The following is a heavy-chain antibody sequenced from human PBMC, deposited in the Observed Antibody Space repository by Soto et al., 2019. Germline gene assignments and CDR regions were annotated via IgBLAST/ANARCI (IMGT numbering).Heavy chain of an antibody. Sequence: GGSLRLSCVGSGFFFSSYTMTWVRQAPGKGLEWVSSFSATSENTYYADSVRGRFTISRDNSKNTLFLQMNSLTAGDTAMYYCAKARDQQWVRLPFDYWGQGILVTVSS. CDR2: FSATSENT. V-gene: IGHV3-23*01. J-gene: IGHJ4*02. CDR3: AKARDQQWVRLPFDY. CDR1: GFFFSSYT. D-gene: IGHD6-19*01.